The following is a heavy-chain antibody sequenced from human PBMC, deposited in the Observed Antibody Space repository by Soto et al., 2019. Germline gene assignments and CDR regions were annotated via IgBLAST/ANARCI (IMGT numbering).Heavy chain of an antibody. CDR2: IWYDGNNK. J-gene: IGHJ5*02. Sequence: GGSLRLSCAASGVTFSTYVMHWVRQAPGKGLEWVAAIWYDGNNKYYADSVKGRFTISRDNSKNTLYLQMNSLRAEDTAVYYCARAYSDSSGKQYNWFDPWGQGTLVTVSS. CDR3: ARAYSDSSGKQYNWFDP. CDR1: GVTFSTYV. V-gene: IGHV3-33*01. D-gene: IGHD3-22*01.